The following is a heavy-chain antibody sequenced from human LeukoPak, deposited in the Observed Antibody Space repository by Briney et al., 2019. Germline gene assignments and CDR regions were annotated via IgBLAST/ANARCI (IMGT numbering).Heavy chain of an antibody. CDR1: GFTVSSNY. Sequence: GGSLRLSCAASGFTVSSNYMSWVRQAPGKGLEWVSVIYSGGSTYYADSVKGRFTISRDNSKNTLYLQMNSLRAEDTAVYYCAKEDSSSPEWYFDYWGQGTLVTVSS. V-gene: IGHV3-53*01. J-gene: IGHJ4*02. D-gene: IGHD6-13*01. CDR2: IYSGGST. CDR3: AKEDSSSPEWYFDY.